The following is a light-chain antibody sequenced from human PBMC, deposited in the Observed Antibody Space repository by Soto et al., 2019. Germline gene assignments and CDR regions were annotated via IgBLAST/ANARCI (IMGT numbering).Light chain of an antibody. CDR2: AAS. J-gene: IGKJ2*01. V-gene: IGKV1-39*01. CDR3: QESQST. CDR1: QSIGTY. Sequence: DAQMTQSPSSLSASVGDSVTITCRASQSIGTYLDWYQHKPGKAPKLLIYAASSLQSGVPSRFSGSGSGTDFTLTISSLQPEDFATYYCQESQSTFGQGTKLEIK.